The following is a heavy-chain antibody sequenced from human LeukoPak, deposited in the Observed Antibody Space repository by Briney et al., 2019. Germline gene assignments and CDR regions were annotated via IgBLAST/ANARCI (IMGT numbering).Heavy chain of an antibody. V-gene: IGHV4-39*07. Sequence: SETLSLTCTVSGGSISSSSYYWGWIRQPPGKGLEWIGSIYHSGSTYYNPSLKSRVTISVDTSKNQFSLKLSSVTAADTAVYYCARSSGWYEYNWFDPWGQGTLVTVSS. CDR3: ARSSGWYEYNWFDP. J-gene: IGHJ5*02. CDR1: GGSISSSSYY. D-gene: IGHD6-19*01. CDR2: IYHSGST.